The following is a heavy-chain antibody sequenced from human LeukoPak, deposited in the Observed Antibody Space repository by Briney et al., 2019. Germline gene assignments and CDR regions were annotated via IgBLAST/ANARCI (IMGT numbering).Heavy chain of an antibody. J-gene: IGHJ4*02. CDR3: ASTKIDFWSGILDW. D-gene: IGHD3-3*01. Sequence: SETLTLTCAVYEVPFSGYYWSWIRQAPGKGLEWVGEINHSRSTKYNPSLKSLVTISVDTSKNQFSLKLSSVTAADTAVYYGASTKIDFWSGILDWWGQGTLVTVSS. V-gene: IGHV4-34*01. CDR2: INHSRST. CDR1: EVPFSGYY.